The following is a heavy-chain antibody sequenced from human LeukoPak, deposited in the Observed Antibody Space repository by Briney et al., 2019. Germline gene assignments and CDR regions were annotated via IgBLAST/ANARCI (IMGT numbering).Heavy chain of an antibody. CDR2: ISSSSSHI. V-gene: IGHV3-21*01. J-gene: IGHJ4*02. D-gene: IGHD6-19*01. CDR1: GFTFSSYR. CDR3: AREGSGVAGHFDY. Sequence: PGGSLRLSCAASGFTFSSYRMNWVRRAPGKGLEWVSSISSSSSHIYYADSVKGRFTISRDNAKNSLYLQMNSLRAEDTAVYYCAREGSGVAGHFDYWGQGTLVTVSS.